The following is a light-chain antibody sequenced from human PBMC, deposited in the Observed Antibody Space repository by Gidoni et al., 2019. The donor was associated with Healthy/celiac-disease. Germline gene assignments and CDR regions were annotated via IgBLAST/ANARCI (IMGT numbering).Light chain of an antibody. J-gene: IGKJ4*01. CDR1: QSVLYSTNDKYF. CDR2: WAS. CDR3: QPYYRTPRT. V-gene: IGKV4-1*01. Sequence: DIVMTQSPVSLAVSLGETATIYCKSSQSVLYSTNDKYFVAWYQQKPRQPHNLLIYWASTRESGVPDRFGGSGSRDVFTLTISGLPADDVAFYCSQPYYRTPRTFGGGTKVEIK.